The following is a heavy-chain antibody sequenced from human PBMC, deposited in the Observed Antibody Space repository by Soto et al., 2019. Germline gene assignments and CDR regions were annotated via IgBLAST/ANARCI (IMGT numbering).Heavy chain of an antibody. D-gene: IGHD2-21*02. J-gene: IGHJ6*02. V-gene: IGHV3-33*01. CDR2: IWYDGSNK. CDR1: GFTFSSYG. CDR3: AREHIVVVTAIADYYYYGMDV. Sequence: QVQLVESGGGVVQPGRSLRLSCAASGFTFSSYGMHWVRQAPGKGLEWVAVIWYDGSNKYYADSVKGRFTISRDNSKNTLYLQMNSLRAEDTAVYYCAREHIVVVTAIADYYYYGMDVWGQGTTVTVSS.